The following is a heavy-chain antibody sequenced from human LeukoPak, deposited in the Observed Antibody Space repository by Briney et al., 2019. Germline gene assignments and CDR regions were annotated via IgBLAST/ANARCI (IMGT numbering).Heavy chain of an antibody. CDR1: GFTVNSNY. V-gene: IGHV3-53*01. J-gene: IGHJ4*02. D-gene: IGHD2-15*01. CDR3: ARGGGYYPIDD. CDR2: LYSDGRT. Sequence: GGSLRLSCAASGFTVNSNYMNWVRQAPGKGLEWASVLYSDGRTYYADSVKGRFTISRDTSKNTLYLQVNSLRAEDTAVYYCARGGGYYPIDDWGQGTLVTVSS.